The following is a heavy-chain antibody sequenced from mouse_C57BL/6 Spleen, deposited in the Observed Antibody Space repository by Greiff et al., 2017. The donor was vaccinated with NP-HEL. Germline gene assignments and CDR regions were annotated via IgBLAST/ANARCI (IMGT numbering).Heavy chain of an antibody. J-gene: IGHJ3*01. D-gene: IGHD2-1*01. Sequence: QVQLQQSGAELVRPGASVTLSCKASGYTFTDYEMHWVKQTPVHGLEWIGAIDPETGGTAYNQKFKGKAILTADKSSSTAYMELRSLTSEDSAVYYCTRDDLLWSPFAYWGQGTLVTVSA. V-gene: IGHV1-15*01. CDR1: GYTFTDYE. CDR2: IDPETGGT. CDR3: TRDDLLWSPFAY.